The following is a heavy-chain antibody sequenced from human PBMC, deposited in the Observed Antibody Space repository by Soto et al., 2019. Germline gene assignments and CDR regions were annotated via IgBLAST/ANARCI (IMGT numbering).Heavy chain of an antibody. CDR2: IYYSGST. D-gene: IGHD1-26*01. CDR1: GGSVTGNSYY. J-gene: IGHJ4*02. Sequence: PSETLSLTCTVSGGSVTGNSYYWGWIRQAPGKGLDWIGNIYYSGSTFYNPSLKSRATISVDMSKNQFSLRLRSVTAADTSVYYCARLRIVGGSGFDSWGQGTLVTVSS. CDR3: ARLRIVGGSGFDS. V-gene: IGHV4-39*01.